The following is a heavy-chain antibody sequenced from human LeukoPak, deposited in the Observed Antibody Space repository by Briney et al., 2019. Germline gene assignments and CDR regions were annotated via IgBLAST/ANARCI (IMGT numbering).Heavy chain of an antibody. CDR3: ARDPVGGSTIFDS. Sequence: SQTLSLTCAISGDSVSRDSAAWNWIRQSPSRGLEWLVRTYFRSKWYYDYALAVKSRITINPDTSKNQFSLQLNSVTPEDTAVYFCARDPVGGSTIFDSWGQGTLVTVSS. J-gene: IGHJ4*02. CDR1: GDSVSRDSAA. D-gene: IGHD1-26*01. CDR2: TYFRSKWYY. V-gene: IGHV6-1*01.